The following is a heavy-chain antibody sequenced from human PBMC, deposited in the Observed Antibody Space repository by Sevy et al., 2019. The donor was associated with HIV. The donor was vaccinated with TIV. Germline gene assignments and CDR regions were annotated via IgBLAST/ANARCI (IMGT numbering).Heavy chain of an antibody. Sequence: GGSLRLSCAASGFSFSDYYMSWVRLSPGKGLEWVSYISFNGSHVYYIEAVKGRFTISRDNGRNSLYLQMNNLRVDDTSVYFCASEGPVGGMDVWGKGTTVTVSS. J-gene: IGHJ6*03. CDR3: ASEGPVGGMDV. D-gene: IGHD2-15*01. V-gene: IGHV3-11*04. CDR1: GFSFSDYY. CDR2: ISFNGSHV.